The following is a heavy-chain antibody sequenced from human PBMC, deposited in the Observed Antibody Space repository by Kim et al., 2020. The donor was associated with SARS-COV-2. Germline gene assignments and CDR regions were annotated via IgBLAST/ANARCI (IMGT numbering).Heavy chain of an antibody. V-gene: IGHV4-59*01. CDR3: ARDRPWYYDSSGSLLDLFRAFDI. Sequence: SETLSLTCTVSGGSISSYYWSWIRQPPGKGLEWIGYIYYSGSTNYNPSLKSRVTISVDTSKNQFSLKLSSVTAADTAVYYCARDRPWYYDSSGSLLDLFRAFDIWGQGTMVTVSS. CDR2: IYYSGST. J-gene: IGHJ3*02. CDR1: GGSISSYY. D-gene: IGHD3-22*01.